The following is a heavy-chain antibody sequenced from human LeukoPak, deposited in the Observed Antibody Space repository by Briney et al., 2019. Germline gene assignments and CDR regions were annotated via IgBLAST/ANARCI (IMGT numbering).Heavy chain of an antibody. CDR3: ATDNWSPRFDP. V-gene: IGHV3-30*02. CDR2: IWSDGNWQ. D-gene: IGHD1-20*01. J-gene: IGHJ5*02. CDR1: GFTFSDYN. Sequence: GGSLRLSCTASGFTFSDYNLHWVRQAPGTGLEWVAFIWSDGNWQSYADSVKGRFAVSRDNSKDTLYFQMNSLRVDDTALYHCATDNWSPRFDPWGEGTLVTVSS.